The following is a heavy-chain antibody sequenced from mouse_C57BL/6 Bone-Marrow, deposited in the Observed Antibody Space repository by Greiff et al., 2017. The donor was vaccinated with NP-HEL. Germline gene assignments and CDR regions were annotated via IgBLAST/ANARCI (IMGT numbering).Heavy chain of an antibody. D-gene: IGHD2-4*01. CDR1: GYTFTSYW. CDR2: IDPSDSYT. CDR3: AIYDYDFHFDY. V-gene: IGHV1-69*01. Sequence: QVQLQQPGAELVKPGASVKLSCKASGYTFTSYWMHWVKQRPGQGLEWIGEIDPSDSYTNYNQKFKGKSTLTVDKSSSTAYMQLSSLTSEDSAVYYCAIYDYDFHFDYWGQGTTLTVSS. J-gene: IGHJ2*01.